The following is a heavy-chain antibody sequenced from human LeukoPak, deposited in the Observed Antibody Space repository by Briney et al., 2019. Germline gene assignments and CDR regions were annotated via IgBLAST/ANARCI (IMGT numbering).Heavy chain of an antibody. D-gene: IGHD5-18*01. CDR3: AKAHTAMDDAFDI. J-gene: IGHJ3*02. Sequence: PGGSLRLSCAASGFTFSSYGMHWVRQAPGKGLEWVAVIWYGGSNKYYADSVKGRFTIPRDNSKNTLYLQMNSLRAEDTAVYYCAKAHTAMDDAFDIWGQGTMVTVSS. CDR1: GFTFSSYG. V-gene: IGHV3-33*08. CDR2: IWYGGSNK.